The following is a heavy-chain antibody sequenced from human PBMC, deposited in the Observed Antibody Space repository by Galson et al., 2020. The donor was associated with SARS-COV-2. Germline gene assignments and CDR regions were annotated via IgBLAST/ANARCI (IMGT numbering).Heavy chain of an antibody. V-gene: IGHV4-59*01. CDR1: GGSISSYY. CDR2: IYYSGST. D-gene: IGHD5-12*01. CDR3: ARVGWSGYDNGYFDL. J-gene: IGHJ2*01. Sequence: SQTLSLTCTVSGGSISSYYWSWIRQPPGKGLDWIGYIYYSGSTNYNPSLKSRVTISVDTSKNQFSLKLSSVTAADTAVYYCARVGWSGYDNGYFDLWGRGTLVTVSS.